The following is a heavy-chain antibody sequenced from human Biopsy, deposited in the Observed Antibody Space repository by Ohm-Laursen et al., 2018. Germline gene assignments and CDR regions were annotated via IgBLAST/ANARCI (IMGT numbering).Heavy chain of an antibody. J-gene: IGHJ2*01. CDR2: INPNSGGT. D-gene: IGHD1-26*01. CDR3: ARGGLNYWYFDL. Sequence: ASVKVSCKTSGYTFTDSDMHWVRQAPGQGLEWMGWINPNSGGTNYAQKFQGRVTMTRDTSMSTAYMELNRLRSDDTAVYYCARGGLNYWYFDLWGRGTLVTVSS. CDR1: GYTFTDSD. V-gene: IGHV1-2*02.